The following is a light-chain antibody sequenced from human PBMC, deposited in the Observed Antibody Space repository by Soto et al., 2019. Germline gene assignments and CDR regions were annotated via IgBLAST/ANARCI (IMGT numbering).Light chain of an antibody. Sequence: DIQMTQSPSSVSASVGDIVTITCGASQAISSWLAWYQQKPGKGPKLLIYAASSLQRGVTSRFRGTGSGTDFTLTNSSLQPEDFATYYYQQANSFPLTFGGGTKVDIK. CDR3: QQANSFPLT. V-gene: IGKV1D-12*01. CDR1: QAISSW. CDR2: AAS. J-gene: IGKJ4*01.